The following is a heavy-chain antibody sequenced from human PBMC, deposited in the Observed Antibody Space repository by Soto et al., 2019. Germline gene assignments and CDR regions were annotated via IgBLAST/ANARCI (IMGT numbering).Heavy chain of an antibody. CDR1: GGTFSSYA. J-gene: IGHJ4*02. D-gene: IGHD5-18*01. CDR3: ARGWSRYSYGVGWLGYFDY. Sequence: QVQLVQSGAEVKKPGSSVKVSCKASGGTFSSYAINWVRQAPGQGLEWMGGIIPIFGTANYAQKFQGRVTITADKSTSTAYMELSSLRSEDTAVYYCARGWSRYSYGVGWLGYFDYWGQGTLVTVSS. CDR2: IIPIFGTA. V-gene: IGHV1-69*06.